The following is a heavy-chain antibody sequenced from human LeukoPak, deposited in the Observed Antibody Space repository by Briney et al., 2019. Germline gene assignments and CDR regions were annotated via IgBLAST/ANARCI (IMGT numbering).Heavy chain of an antibody. D-gene: IGHD3-10*01. Sequence: GESLKISCRGSGYSFTNYWIGWVRQMPGKGLEWMGIIYPGDSDTKYSPSFQGQVTISVDKTISTAYLQWSTLKVSDTAMYYCARPSNPGSYYAFDYWGQGTLVTVSS. CDR3: ARPSNPGSYYAFDY. CDR1: GYSFTNYW. CDR2: IYPGDSDT. J-gene: IGHJ4*02. V-gene: IGHV5-51*01.